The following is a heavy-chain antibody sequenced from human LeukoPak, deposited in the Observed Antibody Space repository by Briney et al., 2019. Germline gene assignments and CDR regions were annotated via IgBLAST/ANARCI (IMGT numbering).Heavy chain of an antibody. J-gene: IGHJ4*02. CDR3: ARSDYGVKFDY. CDR2: MNPNSGNT. CDR1: GGTFSSYD. V-gene: IGHV1-8*03. Sequence: ASVKVSCKASGGTFSSYDINWVRQATGQGLEWMGWMNPNSGNTGYARKFQGRVTITRNTSISTAYMELSSLRSEDTAVYYCARSDYGVKFDYWGQGTLVTVSS. D-gene: IGHD4-17*01.